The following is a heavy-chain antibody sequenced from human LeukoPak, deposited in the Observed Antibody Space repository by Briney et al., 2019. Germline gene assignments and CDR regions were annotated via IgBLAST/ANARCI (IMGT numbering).Heavy chain of an antibody. J-gene: IGHJ4*02. CDR3: AKDSRIYSSSLDY. CDR1: GFTFSGHW. CDR2: IKEDGSGK. D-gene: IGHD6-13*01. V-gene: IGHV3-7*03. Sequence: GGSLRLSCAASGFTFSGHWMTWVRQAPGKRLEWVANIKEDGSGKFYADSVEGRFTVSRDNAKNSLYLQMNSLRAEDTAFYYCAKDSRIYSSSLDYWGQGTLVTVSS.